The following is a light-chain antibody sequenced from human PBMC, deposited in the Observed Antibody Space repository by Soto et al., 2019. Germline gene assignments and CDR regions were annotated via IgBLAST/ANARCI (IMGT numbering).Light chain of an antibody. V-gene: IGLV7-43*01. CDR2: GAS. CDR3: LVHPSGGQFWV. CDR1: TEAVTSSNY. J-gene: IGLJ3*02. Sequence: QTVVTQEPSLTVSPGETVTLTCASSTEAVTSSNYPNWFQQKPGQAPRALIFGASNKYSWTPARFSGSLLGGKAALTLSGVQPEDEADYYCLVHPSGGQFWVFGGGTKVTVL.